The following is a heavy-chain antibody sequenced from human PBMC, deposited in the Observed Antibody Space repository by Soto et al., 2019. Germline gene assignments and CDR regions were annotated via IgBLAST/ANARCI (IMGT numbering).Heavy chain of an antibody. CDR1: GFIFSSYS. V-gene: IGHV3-48*02. D-gene: IGHD1-1*01. CDR2: ITSSSGTK. J-gene: IGHJ4*02. Sequence: EVQLVESGGGLVQPGGSLRLSCGASGFIFSSYSMNWVRQAPGKGLEWISYITSSSGTKYYADSVRGRFTISRDNAQKSLYLQMNSLRDEDTAVYYCARDGDGNSWNDFDYWGQGTLVTVSS. CDR3: ARDGDGNSWNDFDY.